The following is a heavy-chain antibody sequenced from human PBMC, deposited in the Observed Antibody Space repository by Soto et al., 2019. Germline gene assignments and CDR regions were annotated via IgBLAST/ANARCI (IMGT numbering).Heavy chain of an antibody. CDR3: ARVPSTFDYYYAMDV. CDR2: IYHTGST. V-gene: IGHV4-30-2*01. D-gene: IGHD3-16*01. Sequence: SETLSLTCTVSGDSISSGGYSWSWIRQPPQKGLEWIGYIYHTGSTSYSPSLKSRVTISVDKSKNQFSLILNSVTAADTAIYYCARVPSTFDYYYAMDVWGQGTTVTVSS. CDR1: GDSISSGGYS. J-gene: IGHJ6*02.